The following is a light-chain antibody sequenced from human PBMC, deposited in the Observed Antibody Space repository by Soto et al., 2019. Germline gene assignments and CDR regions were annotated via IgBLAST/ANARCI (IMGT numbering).Light chain of an antibody. Sequence: QSALAQPPSASGSPGQSVTISCTGTSRDVGGYNYVSWYQQHPGKAPKLRIYEVSERPSAVPDRFSGSMSSNTASLTVSGVQAEDAPDYYCSSYAGSNTFVFGTGTKVPVL. J-gene: IGLJ1*01. V-gene: IGLV2-8*01. CDR3: SSYAGSNTFV. CDR1: SRDVGGYNY. CDR2: EVS.